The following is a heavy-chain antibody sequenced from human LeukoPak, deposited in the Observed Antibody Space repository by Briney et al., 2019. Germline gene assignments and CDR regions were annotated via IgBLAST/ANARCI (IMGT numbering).Heavy chain of an antibody. D-gene: IGHD2-2*01. CDR2: ISYDGDNK. CDR1: GFTFSSYA. Sequence: GGSLRLSCAASGFTFSSYAMYWVRQAPGKGLEWVAVISYDGDNKYYADSVKGRFTISRDNSKNTLYLQMNNLRAEDTAVYYCARGTPLFDYWGQGTLVTVSS. V-gene: IGHV3-30-3*01. CDR3: ARGTPLFDY. J-gene: IGHJ4*02.